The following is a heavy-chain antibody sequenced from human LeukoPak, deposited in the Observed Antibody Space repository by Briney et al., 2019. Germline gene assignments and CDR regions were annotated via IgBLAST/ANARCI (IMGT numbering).Heavy chain of an antibody. J-gene: IGHJ3*02. CDR3: ARQNHMVRDDAFDI. Sequence: SETLSLTCTVSGGSISSYYWSWIRQPPGKGLEWIGYIYYSGSTNYNPSLKSRVTISVDTSKNQFSLKLSSVTAADTAVYYCARQNHMVRDDAFDIWGQGTMVTVSS. CDR2: IYYSGST. D-gene: IGHD3-10*01. V-gene: IGHV4-59*01. CDR1: GGSISSYY.